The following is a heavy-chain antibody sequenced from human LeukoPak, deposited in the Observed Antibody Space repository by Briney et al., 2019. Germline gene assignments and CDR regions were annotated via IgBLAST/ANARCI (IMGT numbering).Heavy chain of an antibody. CDR2: IYYSGST. D-gene: IGHD4-23*01. CDR1: GGSISSSSYY. V-gene: IGHV4-39*01. J-gene: IGHJ4*02. CDR3: ARHQIYVGLDY. Sequence: SETLSLTCTVSGGSISSSSYYWGWIRHPPGKGLEWIVSIYYSGSTYYNPSLKSRVTISVDTSKKQFSLRLSSVTAADTAVYYCARHQIYVGLDYWGQGTLVTVSS.